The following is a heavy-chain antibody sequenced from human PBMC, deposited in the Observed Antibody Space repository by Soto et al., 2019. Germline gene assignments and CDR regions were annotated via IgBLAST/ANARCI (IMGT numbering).Heavy chain of an antibody. CDR1: GGTFSSYA. CDR2: IIPILGTA. V-gene: IGHV1-69*01. D-gene: IGHD2-2*01. Sequence: QVQLVQSGAEVKKPGSSVKVSCKASGGTFSSYAISWVRQAPGQGLEWMGVIIPILGTANYAQKFQGRVTITADESPSTAYMELSSLRSEDTAVYYCAQGFGYGSSISCGWVDACDIWGQGTMVTVSS. J-gene: IGHJ3*02. CDR3: AQGFGYGSSISCGWVDACDI.